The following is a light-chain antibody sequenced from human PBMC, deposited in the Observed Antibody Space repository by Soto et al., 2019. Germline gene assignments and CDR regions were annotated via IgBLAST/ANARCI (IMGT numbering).Light chain of an antibody. CDR1: SSDVGGYNY. V-gene: IGLV2-14*01. CDR2: EVT. J-gene: IGLJ2*01. CDR3: SSYTSSSTLL. Sequence: QSVLTQPASVSGSPGQSITISCTGTSSDVGGYNYVSWYQQHPGKAPKLMIYEVTNRPSGVSNRFSGSKSGNTASLTISGVQAEDEADYYCSSYTSSSTLLFGGGTKVTVL.